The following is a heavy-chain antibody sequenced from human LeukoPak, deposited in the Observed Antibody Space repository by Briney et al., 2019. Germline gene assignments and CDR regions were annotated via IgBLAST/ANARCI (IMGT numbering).Heavy chain of an antibody. CDR1: NGSISSRY. V-gene: IGHV4-59*11. Sequence: SETLSLTCTVSNGSISSRYWSWLRQPPGKGLEWIGEIYHSGSTNYNPSLKGRVTISVDKSKNQFSLKLSSVTAADTAVYYCARSSYYYGADAFDIWGQGTMVTVSS. CDR2: IYHSGST. J-gene: IGHJ3*02. D-gene: IGHD3-10*01. CDR3: ARSSYYYGADAFDI.